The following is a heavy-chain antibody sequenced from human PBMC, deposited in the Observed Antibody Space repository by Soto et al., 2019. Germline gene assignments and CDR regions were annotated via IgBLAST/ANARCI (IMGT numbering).Heavy chain of an antibody. D-gene: IGHD6-13*01. V-gene: IGHV4-38-2*02. CDR2: IYHSGTT. CDR1: GYSSSSGYY. Sequence: SATLSLTCAVSGYSSSSGYYWGWIRQPPWKGVEWIGSIYHSGTTYYNPSLKSRVTISVDTSKNQFSLKLSSVTAADTAVYYCARDSSSWSYYYYYYGMDVWGQGTTVTV. J-gene: IGHJ6*02. CDR3: ARDSSSWSYYYYYYGMDV.